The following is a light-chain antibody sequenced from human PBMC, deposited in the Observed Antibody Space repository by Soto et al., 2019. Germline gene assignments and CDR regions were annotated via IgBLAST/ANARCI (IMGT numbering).Light chain of an antibody. Sequence: DIQMTQSPSTLSASVGDRVTITCRASQTISSWLAWYQQKPGKAPKLLIYDVSTLGSGVPSRFSGSRSGTEFTLTISSLQPDDFATYYCQQYNSYSWTFGQGTKVDIK. CDR2: DVS. CDR1: QTISSW. J-gene: IGKJ1*01. CDR3: QQYNSYSWT. V-gene: IGKV1-5*01.